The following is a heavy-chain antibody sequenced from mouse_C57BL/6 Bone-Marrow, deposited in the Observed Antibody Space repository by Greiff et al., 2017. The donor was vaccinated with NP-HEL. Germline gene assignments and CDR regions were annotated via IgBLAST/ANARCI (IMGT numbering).Heavy chain of an antibody. CDR1: GFNIKDDY. Sequence: EVQLQESGAELVRPGASVKLSCTASGFNIKDDYMHWVKQRPEQGLEWIGWIDPENGDTEYASKFQGKATITADTSSNTAYLQLSSLTSEDSAVYYCTPPVGWYFDVWGTGTTVTVSS. J-gene: IGHJ1*03. V-gene: IGHV14-4*01. CDR3: TPPVGWYFDV. CDR2: IDPENGDT.